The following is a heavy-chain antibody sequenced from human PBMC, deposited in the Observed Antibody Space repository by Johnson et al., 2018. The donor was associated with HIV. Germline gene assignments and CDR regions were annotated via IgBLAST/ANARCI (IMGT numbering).Heavy chain of an antibody. CDR2: TRYDGSNK. D-gene: IGHD6-13*01. CDR3: TRDGVYSSPHDAFDI. CDR1: GFTFTNVW. V-gene: IGHV3-30*02. J-gene: IGHJ3*02. Sequence: QVQLVESGGGLVKPGGSLRLSCAASGFTFTNVWMSWVRQAPGKGLEWVAFTRYDGSNKYYADSVKGRFTISRDNSKKTLYLQMNSLRAEDSAVYYCTRDGVYSSPHDAFDIWGQGQWSPSLQ.